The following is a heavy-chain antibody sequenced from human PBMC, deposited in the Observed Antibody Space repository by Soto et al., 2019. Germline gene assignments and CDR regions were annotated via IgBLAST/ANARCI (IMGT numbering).Heavy chain of an antibody. V-gene: IGHV3-30*18. CDR1: GFSISDYG. D-gene: IGHD1-26*01. CDR2: ISYDGSNT. Sequence: QVHLVESGGGVVQPGWSLRLSCAASGFSISDYGMEWVRQAPGKGLEWVALISYDGSNTYYADSVKGRFTISRDNSKDTLFLQMTGLRREDTAVYYCAKGAGDRLSLGMDVWGQGTTVNVSS. J-gene: IGHJ6*02. CDR3: AKGAGDRLSLGMDV.